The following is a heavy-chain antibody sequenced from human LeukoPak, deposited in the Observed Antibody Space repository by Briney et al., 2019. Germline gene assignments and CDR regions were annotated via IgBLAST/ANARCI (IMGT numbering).Heavy chain of an antibody. CDR2: IYSTGST. CDR3: ARQIASAGTAGFDF. V-gene: IGHV4-4*07. J-gene: IGHJ4*02. CDR1: GGSISSYY. Sequence: SETLSLTCTVSGGSISSYYWSWIRQPAGKGLEWIGRIYSTGSTNYNPSLKSRVTMSEDTSKNQFSLRLRSVSAANTAVYYCARQIASAGTAGFDFWGQGALVTVSS. D-gene: IGHD6-13*01.